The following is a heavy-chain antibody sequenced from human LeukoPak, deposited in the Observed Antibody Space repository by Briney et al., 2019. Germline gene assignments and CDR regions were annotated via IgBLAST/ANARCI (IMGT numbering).Heavy chain of an antibody. CDR1: GVSISSRNW. V-gene: IGHV4-4*02. D-gene: IGHD4-11*01. Sequence: SETLSLTCAVSGVSISSRNWWTWVRQPPGKGLEWIGEISHSGSTNYNPSLESRVTVSVDNSKNQFSLKLSSVTAADTAVYYCAKMTPVTSFQLLVLDSWGPGTLVTISS. CDR2: ISHSGST. CDR3: AKMTPVTSFQLLVLDS. J-gene: IGHJ4*02.